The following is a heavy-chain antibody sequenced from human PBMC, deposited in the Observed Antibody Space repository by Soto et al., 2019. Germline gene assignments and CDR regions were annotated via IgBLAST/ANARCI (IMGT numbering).Heavy chain of an antibody. CDR3: ARQIYDSDTGPNFQYYFDS. V-gene: IGHV5-51*01. Sequence: GESLKISCKGSGYTFTDYWIGWVRQLPWKGLEWMGIIYPGDSDTRYSPSFQGHVTITVDKSTNTAYLQWSSLRASDTAMYYCARQIYDSDTGPNFQYYFDSWGQGTPVTVSS. CDR1: GYTFTDYW. CDR2: IYPGDSDT. J-gene: IGHJ4*02. D-gene: IGHD3-22*01.